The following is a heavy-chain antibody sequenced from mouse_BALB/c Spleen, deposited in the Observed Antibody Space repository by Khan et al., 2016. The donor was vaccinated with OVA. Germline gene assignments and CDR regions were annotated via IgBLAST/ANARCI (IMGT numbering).Heavy chain of an antibody. CDR1: GFTFSSYS. CDR2: ISSGGDYT. CDR3: ASHLPGSFDY. D-gene: IGHD4-1*01. Sequence: EVELVESGGDLVKPGGSLKLSCAASGFTFSSYSMSWVRQTPDKRLEWVASISSGGDYTYFPDSVKGRFTISRDNADNALYLQMSSLRSEDTAMYFCASHLPGSFDYWGQGTLVTVSA. J-gene: IGHJ3*01. V-gene: IGHV5-6*01.